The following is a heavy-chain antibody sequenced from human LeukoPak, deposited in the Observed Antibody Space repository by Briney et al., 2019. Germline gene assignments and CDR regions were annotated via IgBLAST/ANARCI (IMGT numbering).Heavy chain of an antibody. CDR1: GFAFGSYW. J-gene: IGHJ4*02. V-gene: IGHV3-7*01. D-gene: IGHD1-14*01. CDR3: ARDDGIRTVDY. CDR2: IKEDGSDK. Sequence: GGSLRLSCRASGFAFGSYWMSWVRQAPGKGLEWVANIKEDGSDKYYVDSVKGRFTISRDNAKNSLYLQMNGLRAEDTAVYYCARDDGIRTVDYWGQGTLVTVSS.